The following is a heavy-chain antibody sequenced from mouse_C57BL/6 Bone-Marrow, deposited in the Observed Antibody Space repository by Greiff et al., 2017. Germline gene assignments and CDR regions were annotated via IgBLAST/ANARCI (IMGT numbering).Heavy chain of an antibody. D-gene: IGHD3-2*02. Sequence: EVKVVESGGGFVKPGGSLQLSCAASGFTFSSYAVSRVRQTPEKRLVWVSTMSGGGSYTYYPDYVKGRFNISRDNAKNNLYLQMSHLKSEDTAMYYGARDEGTSSGYLYAMDYWGQGTSVTVSS. V-gene: IGHV5-4*01. CDR3: ARDEGTSSGYLYAMDY. CDR1: GFTFSSYA. J-gene: IGHJ4*01. CDR2: MSGGGSYT.